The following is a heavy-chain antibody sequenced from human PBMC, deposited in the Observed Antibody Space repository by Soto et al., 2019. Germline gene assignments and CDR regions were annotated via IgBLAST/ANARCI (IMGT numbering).Heavy chain of an antibody. V-gene: IGHV1-69*02. Sequence: QVQLVQSGAEVKKPGSSVKVSCKASGGTFSSYTISWVRQAPGQRLEWMGRIIPILGIANYAQKFQGRVTITADKSTSTAYMELSSLRSEDTAVYYCASVAVVVPAASLSFDYWGQGTLVTVSS. J-gene: IGHJ4*02. CDR2: IIPILGIA. D-gene: IGHD2-2*01. CDR3: ASVAVVVPAASLSFDY. CDR1: GGTFSSYT.